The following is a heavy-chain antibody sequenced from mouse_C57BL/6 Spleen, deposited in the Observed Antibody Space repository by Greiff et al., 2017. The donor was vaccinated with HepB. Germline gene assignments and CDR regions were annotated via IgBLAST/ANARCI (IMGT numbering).Heavy chain of an antibody. D-gene: IGHD1-1*01. J-gene: IGHJ4*01. Sequence: VQLQQPGTELVKPGASVKLSCKASGYTFTSYWMHWVKQSPGQGLEWIGNINPSNGGTNYNEKFKSKATLTVDKSSSTAYMQLSSLTSEDSAVYYCARREAYYYGSSYAMDYWGQGTSVTVSS. CDR1: GYTFTSYW. V-gene: IGHV1-53*01. CDR2: INPSNGGT. CDR3: ARREAYYYGSSYAMDY.